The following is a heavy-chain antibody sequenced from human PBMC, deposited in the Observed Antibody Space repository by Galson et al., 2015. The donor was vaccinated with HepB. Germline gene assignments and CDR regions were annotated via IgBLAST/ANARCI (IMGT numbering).Heavy chain of an antibody. D-gene: IGHD3-16*02. V-gene: IGHV1-2*06. CDR1: GYTFTGYY. Sequence: SVKVSCKASGYTFTGYYMHWVRQAPGQGLEWMGRINPNSGGTNYAQKFQGRVTMTRDTSISTAYMELSRLRSDDTAVYYCAGAGGVILSRLGRSWFDPWGQGTLVTVSS. CDR2: INPNSGGT. J-gene: IGHJ5*02. CDR3: AGAGGVILSRLGRSWFDP.